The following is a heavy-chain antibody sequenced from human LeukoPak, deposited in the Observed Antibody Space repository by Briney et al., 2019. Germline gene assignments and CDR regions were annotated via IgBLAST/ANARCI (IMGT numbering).Heavy chain of an antibody. D-gene: IGHD5-24*01. Sequence: PGGSRRLSCAAAGFTFSSYAMSWVRQAPGKGLEWVSAISGSGGSTYYADSVKGRFTISRDNSKNTLYLQMNSLRAEDTAVYYCAKDSSDGYFVRANWFAPWGQGTLVTVSS. CDR1: GFTFSSYA. J-gene: IGHJ5*02. CDR3: AKDSSDGYFVRANWFAP. CDR2: ISGSGGST. V-gene: IGHV3-23*01.